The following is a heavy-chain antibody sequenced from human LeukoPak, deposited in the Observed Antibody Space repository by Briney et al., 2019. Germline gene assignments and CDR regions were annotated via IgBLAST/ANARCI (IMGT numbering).Heavy chain of an antibody. CDR2: ISSSGSI. D-gene: IGHD2-15*01. CDR1: GSTFSSYE. J-gene: IGHJ6*02. V-gene: IGHV3-48*03. Sequence: PGGSLRLSCAASGSTFSSYEMHWVRQAPGKGLEWISYISSSGSISYADSVKGRFTISRDNAKNSLYLQMNSLRVEDTAVYYCARGRDHYYGMDVWGQGTTVTVSS. CDR3: ARGRDHYYGMDV.